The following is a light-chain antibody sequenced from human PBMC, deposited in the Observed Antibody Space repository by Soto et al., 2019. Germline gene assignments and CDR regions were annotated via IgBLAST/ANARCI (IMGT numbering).Light chain of an antibody. V-gene: IGKV1-5*01. CDR3: QQYNNYPRT. CDR2: DAS. CDR1: ESIRTW. J-gene: IGKJ1*01. Sequence: SQMTQSPSTLSASIGDRVTITCRASESIRTWLAWYQHKPGKAPKFLIYDASTLESGVPSRFSGSGSGTEFTLTISSLQPDDFATYYCQQYNNYPRTFGQGTKV.